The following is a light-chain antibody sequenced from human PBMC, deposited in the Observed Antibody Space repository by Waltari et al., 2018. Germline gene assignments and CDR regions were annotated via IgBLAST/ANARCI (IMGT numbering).Light chain of an antibody. CDR2: EVI. CDR3: CSYAASAPTLV. CDR1: SNTVGSYDL. J-gene: IGLJ3*02. V-gene: IGLV2-23*02. Sequence: QSALTQPASVSGSPGQSIPISCTGPSNTVGSYDLVSWYQFRPGEVPKLLIYEVIKRSSGVSDRFSGSKSDNTASLTISRLQAEDEAAYYCCSYAASAPTLVFGGGTNLTVL.